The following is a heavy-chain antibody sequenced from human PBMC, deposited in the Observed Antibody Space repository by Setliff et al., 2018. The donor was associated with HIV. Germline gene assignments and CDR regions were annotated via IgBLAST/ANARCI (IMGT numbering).Heavy chain of an antibody. CDR1: GASITSHY. D-gene: IGHD4-17*01. V-gene: IGHV4-59*11. CDR2: IYSTGST. Sequence: SETLSLTCTVSGASITSHYWSWIRQSPGRELEWIGYIYSTGSTNYNPSLQSRVSISMDASKNKFSLKVTSVASADTAVYYCAKGAGFYGDYTFDYWGQGNLVTVSS. J-gene: IGHJ4*02. CDR3: AKGAGFYGDYTFDY.